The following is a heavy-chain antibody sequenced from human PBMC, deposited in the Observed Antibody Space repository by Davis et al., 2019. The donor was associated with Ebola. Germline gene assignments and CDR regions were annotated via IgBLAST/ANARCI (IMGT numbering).Heavy chain of an antibody. J-gene: IGHJ4*02. CDR1: GYTFTGYH. CDR3: AIGVVVVAASFDY. CDR2: INPNSGGT. Sequence: ASVKVSCKASGYTFTGYHMHWVRQAPGQGLEWMGWINPNSGGTNYAQKFQGRVNMTRDTSISTAYMELSRLRSDDTAVYYCAIGVVVVAASFDYWGQGTLVTVSS. D-gene: IGHD2-15*01. V-gene: IGHV1-2*02.